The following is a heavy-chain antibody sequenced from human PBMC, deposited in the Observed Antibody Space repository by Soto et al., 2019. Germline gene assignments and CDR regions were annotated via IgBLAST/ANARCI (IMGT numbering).Heavy chain of an antibody. V-gene: IGHV1-69*14. CDR1: GGTFSSYA. Sequence: QVQLVQSGAEVKKPGSSVKVSCKASGGTFSSYAISWVRQAPGQGLEWMGGIIPIFGTANYAQKFQGRVTLTADKPTSTAYMALSSRRSEDTPLYSCGALEAPYYYSGMDVWGHCTTVTVSS. CDR3: GALEAPYYYSGMDV. D-gene: IGHD6-6*01. CDR2: IIPIFGTA. J-gene: IGHJ6*02.